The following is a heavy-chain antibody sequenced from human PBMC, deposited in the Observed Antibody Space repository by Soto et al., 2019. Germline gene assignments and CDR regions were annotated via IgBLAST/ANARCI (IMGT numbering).Heavy chain of an antibody. J-gene: IGHJ5*02. CDR1: GYTFTSYD. D-gene: IGHD3-10*01. V-gene: IGHV1-8*01. Sequence: QVQLVQSGAEVKKPGASVKVSCKASGYTFTSYDINWVRQATGQGLEWMGWMNPNSGNTGYAQKFQGRVTMTRNTSISTAYMELSSLRSEDTAVYYCARVKITMVRGRPAGERWFDPWGQGTLVTVSS. CDR3: ARVKITMVRGRPAGERWFDP. CDR2: MNPNSGNT.